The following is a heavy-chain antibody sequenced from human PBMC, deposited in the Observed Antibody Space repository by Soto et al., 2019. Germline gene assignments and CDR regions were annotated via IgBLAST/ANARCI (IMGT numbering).Heavy chain of an antibody. Sequence: QVQLVQSGAEVKKPGASVKVSCKASGYSFSDYTMHWVRRAPGQPPEWMARINTGTASTEYSQKFQGGVTITRDTSATTAYMDLSSLRSEDTAVYYCARGPQDSYGMDVWGQGTTVTVS. J-gene: IGHJ6*02. CDR2: INTGTAST. CDR3: ARGPQDSYGMDV. V-gene: IGHV1-3*04. CDR1: GYSFSDYT.